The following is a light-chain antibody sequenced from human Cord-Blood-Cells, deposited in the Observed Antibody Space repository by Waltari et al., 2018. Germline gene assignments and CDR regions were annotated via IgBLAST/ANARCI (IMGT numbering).Light chain of an antibody. CDR2: GNS. CDR1: SSNIGAGYA. J-gene: IGLJ3*02. Sequence: QSVLTQPPSVSGAPGQRVTIPCTGSSSNIGAGYAVPWYQQLPGTAPKPLIYGNSNRPSGVPDRFSGSKSGTSASLAITGLQAEDEADYYCQSYDSSLSGWVFGGGTKLTVL. V-gene: IGLV1-40*01. CDR3: QSYDSSLSGWV.